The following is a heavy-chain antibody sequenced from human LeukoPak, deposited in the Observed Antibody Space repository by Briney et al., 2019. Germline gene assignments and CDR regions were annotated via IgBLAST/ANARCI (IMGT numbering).Heavy chain of an antibody. D-gene: IGHD6-13*01. Sequence: GGSLRLSCAASGFTFSSYGMHWVRQAPGKGLEWVANIKPDGSEKYYVDSVKGRFTISRDNAKNSLYLQMSSLRAEDTAVYYCAREPTYSSSWHTTCDYWGQGTLVTVSS. CDR3: AREPTYSSSWHTTCDY. J-gene: IGHJ4*02. CDR2: IKPDGSEK. V-gene: IGHV3-7*01. CDR1: GFTFSSYG.